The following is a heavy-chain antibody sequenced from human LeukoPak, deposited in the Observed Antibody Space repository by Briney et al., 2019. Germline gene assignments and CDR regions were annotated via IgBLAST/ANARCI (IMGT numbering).Heavy chain of an antibody. CDR2: IYYSGST. Sequence: SETLSLTCTVPGGSISSYYWSWIRKPPGKGLECIGYIYYSGSTNYNPSLKSRVTISVDTSKNQFSLKLSSVTAADTAVYYCARSRRDGYNYYFDYWGQGTLVTVSS. CDR3: ARSRRDGYNYYFDY. J-gene: IGHJ4*02. D-gene: IGHD5-24*01. CDR1: GGSISSYY. V-gene: IGHV4-59*01.